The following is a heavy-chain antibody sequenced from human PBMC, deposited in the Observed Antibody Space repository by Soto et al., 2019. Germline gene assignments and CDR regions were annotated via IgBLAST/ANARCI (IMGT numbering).Heavy chain of an antibody. D-gene: IGHD5-12*01. V-gene: IGHV3-53*01. Sequence: GGSLRLSCAASGFTVSSNYMSWVRQAPGKGLEWVSVIYSGGSTYYADSVKGRFPISRDNSKNTLYLQMNSLRAEDTAVYYCARDLVVATIHYYYYGMDVWGQGTTVTVSS. CDR2: IYSGGST. J-gene: IGHJ6*02. CDR1: GFTVSSNY. CDR3: ARDLVVATIHYYYYGMDV.